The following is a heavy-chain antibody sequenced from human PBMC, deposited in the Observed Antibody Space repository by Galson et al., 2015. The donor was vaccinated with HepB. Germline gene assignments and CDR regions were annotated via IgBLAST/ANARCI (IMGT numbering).Heavy chain of an antibody. CDR3: ARARRVIPYYFYYMDV. V-gene: IGHV4-34*09. Sequence: QVQLQESGPGLVKPSQTLSLTCAVYGESFSGYYWSWIRQSPEKGLEWIGEINHSGSTNYNPSLKSRVAISEDTSKNQFSLKMNSMTAADTAMYYCARARRVIPYYFYYMDVWAEGTMVTVSS. D-gene: IGHD2/OR15-2a*01. J-gene: IGHJ6*03. CDR1: GESFSGYY. CDR2: INHSGST.